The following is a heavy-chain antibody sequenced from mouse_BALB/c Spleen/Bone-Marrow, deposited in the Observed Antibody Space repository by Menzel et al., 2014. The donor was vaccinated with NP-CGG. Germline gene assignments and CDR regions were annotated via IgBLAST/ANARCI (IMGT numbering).Heavy chain of an antibody. J-gene: IGHJ2*01. CDR1: GYAFSSSW. CDR3: ARGGLGLDY. V-gene: IGHV1-82*01. CDR2: IYPGDGDT. Sequence: VQLQQSGPELVKPGASVKISCKASGYAFSSSWMNWVKQRPGQGLEWIGRIYPGDGDTNYNGKFKGKATLTADKSPSTAYMQLSSLTSVDSAVYFCARGGLGLDYWGQGTTLTVSS. D-gene: IGHD3-3*01.